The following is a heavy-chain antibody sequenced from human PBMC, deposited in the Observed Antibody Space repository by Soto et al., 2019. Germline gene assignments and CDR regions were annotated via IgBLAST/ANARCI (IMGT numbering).Heavy chain of an antibody. D-gene: IGHD6-19*01. CDR1: GFTFSSYG. CDR3: ARDGTYSSGWFDDYYYYGMDV. J-gene: IGHJ6*02. Sequence: SGGSLRLSCAASGFTFSSYGMHWVRQAPGKGLEWVAVIWYDGSNKYYADSVKGRFTISRDNSKNTLYLEMNSLTAEDTAVYYCARDGTYSSGWFDDYYYYGMDVWGRGTTVTVSS. CDR2: IWYDGSNK. V-gene: IGHV3-33*01.